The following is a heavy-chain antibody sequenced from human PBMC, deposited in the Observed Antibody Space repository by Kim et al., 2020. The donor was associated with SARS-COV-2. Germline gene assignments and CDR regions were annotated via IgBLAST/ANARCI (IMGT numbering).Heavy chain of an antibody. J-gene: IGHJ4*02. V-gene: IGHV3-74*01. CDR3: ARGSGSYSYY. D-gene: IGHD1-26*01. CDR2: T. Sequence: TNYADPMKSRVTIPRDNAKNTLYLQRDSLSAEGTAVYYCARGSGSYSYYWGQGTLVTVSS.